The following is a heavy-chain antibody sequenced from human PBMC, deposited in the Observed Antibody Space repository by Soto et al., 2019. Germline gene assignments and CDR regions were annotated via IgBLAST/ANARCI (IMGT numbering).Heavy chain of an antibody. Sequence: EVQLLESGGGLRQPGGSLRLSCVASGYNFNKYGVSWVRQAPGKGLEWVSAISSGGDNTHYADSVKGRFTITRDNSKNMLYLEMNSLTVEDTAVYYCVRRAQYFDGTGFHAFDIWGQGTRVTVSS. D-gene: IGHD3-22*01. V-gene: IGHV3-23*01. CDR1: GYNFNKYG. CDR3: VRRAQYFDGTGFHAFDI. CDR2: ISSGGDNT. J-gene: IGHJ3*02.